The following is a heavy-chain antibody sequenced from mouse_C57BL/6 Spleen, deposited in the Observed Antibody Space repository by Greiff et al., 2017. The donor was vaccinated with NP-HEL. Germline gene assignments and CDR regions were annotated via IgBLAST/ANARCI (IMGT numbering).Heavy chain of an antibody. CDR3: ARSGITTARYAMDY. CDR2: INPGSGGT. V-gene: IGHV1-54*01. CDR1: GYAFTNYL. J-gene: IGHJ4*01. Sequence: QVQLQQSGAELVRPGTSVKVSCKASGYAFTNYLIEWVKQRPGQGLEWIGVINPGSGGTNYNEKFKGKATLTADKSSSTAYMQRSSLTSEDSAVYFCARSGITTARYAMDYWGQGTSVTVSS. D-gene: IGHD1-1*01.